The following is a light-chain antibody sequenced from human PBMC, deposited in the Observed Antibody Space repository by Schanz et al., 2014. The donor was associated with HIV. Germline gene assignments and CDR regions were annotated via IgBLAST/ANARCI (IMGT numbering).Light chain of an antibody. V-gene: IGLV2-14*03. J-gene: IGLJ2*01. CDR1: SSDVGAYNY. CDR3: SSYTTGSTVV. Sequence: QSALTQPASVSGSPGQSITISCTGTSSDVGAYNYVSWYQQYPGKAPKLMIYDVSNRPSGVSDRFSGSKSGNTASLTISGLQAEDEAEYFCSSYTTGSTVVFGGGTKLTVL. CDR2: DVS.